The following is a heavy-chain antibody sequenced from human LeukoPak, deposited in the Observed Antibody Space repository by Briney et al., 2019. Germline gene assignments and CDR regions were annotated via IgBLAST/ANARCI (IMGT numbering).Heavy chain of an antibody. V-gene: IGHV3-30*04. CDR2: ISYGGSNK. D-gene: IGHD3-3*01. CDR1: AFTFSSYA. J-gene: IGHJ3*02. CDR3: ARGSYYDFSTGASDI. Sequence: GGSLRLSCAASAFTFSSYAMHWVRQAPGKGLEWVAVISYGGSNKYYADSVRGRFTISGDNSKNTLYLQMNSLRAEDTAVYYCARGSYYDFSTGASDIWGQGTMVTVSS.